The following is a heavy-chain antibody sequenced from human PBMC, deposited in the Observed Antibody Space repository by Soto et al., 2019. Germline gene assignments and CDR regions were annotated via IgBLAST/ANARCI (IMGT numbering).Heavy chain of an antibody. J-gene: IGHJ4*02. CDR3: AREEPCGTMD. CDR2: IYYSGST. Sequence: QVQLQESGPGLVKPSQTLSLTCTVSGGSISSGGYYWSWIRQHPGKGLEWIGYIYYSGSTYYNPSRKXXVXMSXDPSKNQLSLKLSSVTAADTAVYYCAREEPCGTMDWGQGTLVTVSS. CDR1: GGSISSGGYY. V-gene: IGHV4-31*01. D-gene: IGHD3-10*01.